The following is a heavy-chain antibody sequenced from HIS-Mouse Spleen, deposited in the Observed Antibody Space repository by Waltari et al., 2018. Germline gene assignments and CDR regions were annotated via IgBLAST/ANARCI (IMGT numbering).Heavy chain of an antibody. CDR1: GGSCSGYY. CDR3: ARVNSSFDY. Sequence: QVQLQQWGAGLLKPSETLSLTCAVYGGSCSGYYWSWIRQPPGKGLEWIGEINHSGSTNTHPSLKSRVTISVDTSKNQFSLKLSSVTAADTAVYYCARVNSSFDYWGQGTLVTVSS. J-gene: IGHJ4*02. D-gene: IGHD6-13*01. CDR2: INHSGST. V-gene: IGHV4-34*01.